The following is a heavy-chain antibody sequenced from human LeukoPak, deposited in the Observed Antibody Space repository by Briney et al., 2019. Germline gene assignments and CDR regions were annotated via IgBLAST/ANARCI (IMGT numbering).Heavy chain of an antibody. CDR2: IYYRGSA. J-gene: IGHJ4*02. Sequence: SETLSLTCTVSGGSISSSTYYWGWIRQPPGKGLEWIGSIYYRGSAFYNPSLKSRVTMSVDTSKNQFSLRLSSVTAADTAVYYCAREDDYGDYDYWGQGTLVTVSS. CDR1: GGSISSSTYY. D-gene: IGHD4-17*01. CDR3: AREDDYGDYDY. V-gene: IGHV4-39*07.